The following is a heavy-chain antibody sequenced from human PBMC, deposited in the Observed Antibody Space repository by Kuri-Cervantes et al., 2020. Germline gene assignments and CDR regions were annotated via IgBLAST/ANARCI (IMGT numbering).Heavy chain of an antibody. CDR2: IKQDGSEK. CDR1: GFIFSGYW. V-gene: IGHV3-7*01. D-gene: IGHD3-9*01. CDR3: AREDILTGYYFDY. Sequence: GGSLRLSCAASGFIFSGYWMSWVRQAPGKGLEWVANIKQDGSEKYYVDSVKGRFTISRDNAKNSLYLQMNSLRAEDTAVYYCAREDILTGYYFDYWGQGTLVTVSS. J-gene: IGHJ4*02.